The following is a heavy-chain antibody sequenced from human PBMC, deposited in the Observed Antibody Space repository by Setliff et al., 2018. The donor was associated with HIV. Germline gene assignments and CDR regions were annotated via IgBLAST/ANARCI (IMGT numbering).Heavy chain of an antibody. D-gene: IGHD6-19*01. V-gene: IGHV1-3*01. Sequence: ASVKVSCKAFGYTFSTNAIHWVRKAPGQRLEWMGYINAGDDNTRYSEKFQGRVTITRDTSANTAYMELSSRRSEDTAVYYCARGSCSGCYLSDYWGLGTLVTVSS. CDR1: GYTFSTNA. CDR2: INAGDDNT. CDR3: ARGSCSGCYLSDY. J-gene: IGHJ4*02.